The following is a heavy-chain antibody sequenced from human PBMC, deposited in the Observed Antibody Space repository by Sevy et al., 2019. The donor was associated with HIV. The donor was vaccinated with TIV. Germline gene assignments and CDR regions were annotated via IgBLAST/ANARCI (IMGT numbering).Heavy chain of an antibody. D-gene: IGHD3-3*01. CDR3: ARGEDDFWSGDYYYYGMDV. CDR1: GYTFTGYY. Sequence: ASVKVSCKASGYTFTGYYMHWVRQAPGQGLEWMGWINPNSGGTNYAQKFQGRVTMTRDTSISTAYMELSRLRSDDTAVYYCARGEDDFWSGDYYYYGMDVLGQGTTVTVSS. CDR2: INPNSGGT. V-gene: IGHV1-2*02. J-gene: IGHJ6*02.